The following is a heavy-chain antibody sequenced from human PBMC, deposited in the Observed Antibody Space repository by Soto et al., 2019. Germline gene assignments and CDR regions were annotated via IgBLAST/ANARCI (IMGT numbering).Heavy chain of an antibody. CDR2: IIPIFGTA. D-gene: IGHD2-21*02. V-gene: IGHV1-69*13. CDR1: GGTFSSYA. Sequence: SVKVSCKASGGTFSSYAISWVRQAPGQGLEWMGGIIPIFGTANYAQKFQGRVTITADESTSTAYMELSSLRSEDTAVYYCARGGPCGGDCLYYWFDPWGQGTLVTVSS. CDR3: ARGGPCGGDCLYYWFDP. J-gene: IGHJ5*02.